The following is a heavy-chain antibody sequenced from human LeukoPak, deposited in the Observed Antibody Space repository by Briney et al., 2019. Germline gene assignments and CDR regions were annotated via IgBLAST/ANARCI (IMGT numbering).Heavy chain of an antibody. D-gene: IGHD4-23*01. Sequence: PVASVKVSCKASGYTFTSYGISWVRQAPGQGLEWMGWINAYNGNTNYAQKLQGRVTMTTDTSTSTAYMELRSLRSDDTAVYYCARGVLTTVVTSEKRYYYYYMDVWGKGTTVTVSS. CDR3: ARGVLTTVVTSEKRYYYYYMDV. V-gene: IGHV1-18*01. J-gene: IGHJ6*03. CDR2: INAYNGNT. CDR1: GYTFTSYG.